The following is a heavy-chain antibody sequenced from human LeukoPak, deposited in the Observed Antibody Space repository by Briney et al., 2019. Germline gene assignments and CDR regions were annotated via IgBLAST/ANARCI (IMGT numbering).Heavy chain of an antibody. CDR1: GYTFTSYG. J-gene: IGHJ4*02. CDR2: INPNSGGT. V-gene: IGHV1-2*02. D-gene: IGHD1-26*01. Sequence: ASVKVSCKASGYTFTSYGISWVRQAPGQGLEWMGWINPNSGGTNYAQKFQGRVTMTRDTSISTAYMELSRLRSDDTAVYYCARGIYSGSYPTTFDYWGQGTLVTVSS. CDR3: ARGIYSGSYPTTFDY.